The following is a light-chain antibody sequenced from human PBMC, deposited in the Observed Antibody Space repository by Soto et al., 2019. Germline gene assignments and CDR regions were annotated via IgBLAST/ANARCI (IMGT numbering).Light chain of an antibody. J-gene: IGLJ1*01. Sequence: QAVVTQEPSLTVSPGGTVTLTCGSSTGAVTNGHYPYWFQQKPGQAPRTLIYDTTNRHSWTPARFSGSLLGGKAALTLSGAQPEDEAEYYCLLSYTGADVFGSGTKATVL. CDR2: DTT. CDR1: TGAVTNGHY. V-gene: IGLV7-46*01. CDR3: LLSYTGADV.